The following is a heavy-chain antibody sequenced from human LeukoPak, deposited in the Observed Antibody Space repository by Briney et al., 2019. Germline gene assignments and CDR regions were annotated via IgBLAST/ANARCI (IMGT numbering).Heavy chain of an antibody. Sequence: ASVKVSCKTSGYSENFYGITWVRQAPGQGLEWMGWIYTNTGNPTYAQGFTGRFVFSLDTSVSTAYLQISSLKPEDTAVYHCARETVTGTWYFDYWGQGTLVTVSS. V-gene: IGHV7-4-1*02. CDR2: IYTNTGNP. D-gene: IGHD6-19*01. CDR1: GYSENFYG. J-gene: IGHJ4*02. CDR3: ARETVTGTWYFDY.